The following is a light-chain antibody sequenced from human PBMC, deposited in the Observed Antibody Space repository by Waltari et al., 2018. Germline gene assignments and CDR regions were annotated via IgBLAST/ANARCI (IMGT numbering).Light chain of an antibody. V-gene: IGKV1-NL1*01. CDR1: QAIRDS. CDR2: GAS. CDR3: QHYYNIPRT. J-gene: IGKJ1*01. Sequence: DIQMTPAPSSLSASVGDRVTIPCRASQAIRDSLAWDQQKPGKAPKLLLYGASRLDSGVPFRFSGSGSGTDFTLTITSLQPEDFATYYCQHYYNIPRTFGQGTKVEVK.